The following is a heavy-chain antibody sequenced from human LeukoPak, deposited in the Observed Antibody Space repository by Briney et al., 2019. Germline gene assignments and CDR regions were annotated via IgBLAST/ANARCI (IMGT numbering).Heavy chain of an antibody. CDR3: ARPSNTKAGLDAFDI. CDR2: IYYSGST. V-gene: IGHV4-39*01. D-gene: IGHD6-19*01. J-gene: IGHJ3*02. Sequence: SETLSLTCILAAASTSSSSYYWGWIRQPPGKGLEWIGIIYYSGSTYYNPSLKSRVTISVDTSKNQFSLKLSSVTAADTAVYYCARPSNTKAGLDAFDIWGQGTMVTVSS. CDR1: AASTSSSSYY.